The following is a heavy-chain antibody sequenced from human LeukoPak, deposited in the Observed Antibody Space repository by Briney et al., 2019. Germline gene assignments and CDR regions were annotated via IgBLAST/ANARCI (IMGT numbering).Heavy chain of an antibody. D-gene: IGHD3-22*01. V-gene: IGHV3-30-3*01. CDR3: GRDPDSSGNHNLDE. J-gene: IGHJ4*02. Sequence: GRSLRLSCAASGFTFSSYAMHWVRQAPGKGLEWVAVISYDGSNKYYADSVKGRFTISRDNSKTTLYLQMNSLRAEDTAVYYCGRDPDSSGNHNLDEWGQGTLVTVSS. CDR1: GFTFSSYA. CDR2: ISYDGSNK.